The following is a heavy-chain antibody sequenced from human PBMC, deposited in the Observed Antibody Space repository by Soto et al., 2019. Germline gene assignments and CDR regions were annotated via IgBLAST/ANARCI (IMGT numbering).Heavy chain of an antibody. CDR2: IDPSDAYT. J-gene: IGHJ6*02. D-gene: IGHD2-2*01. V-gene: IGHV5-10-1*01. CDR3: ARRYCSSTSCLSNYYAMDV. CDR1: GYSFSSYW. Sequence: GESLKISCKGFGYSFSSYWISWVRQMPGKGLEWMGRIDPSDAYTNYSPSFQGHVTISTGKSISTAYLQWSSLRASDTAMYYCARRYCSSTSCLSNYYAMDVWGQGTTVTV.